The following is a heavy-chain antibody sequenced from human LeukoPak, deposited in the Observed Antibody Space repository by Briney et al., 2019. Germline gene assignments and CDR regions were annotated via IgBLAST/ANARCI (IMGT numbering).Heavy chain of an antibody. CDR1: GFTFDDYA. Sequence: GGSLRLSCAASGFTFDDYAMHWVRQAPGKGLEWVSGISGSGGSTYYADSVKGRFTISRDNSKNTLYLQMNSLRAEDTAVYYCAKEPRAYGDYGDYWGQGTLVTVSS. V-gene: IGHV3-23*01. CDR3: AKEPRAYGDYGDY. CDR2: ISGSGGST. D-gene: IGHD4-17*01. J-gene: IGHJ4*02.